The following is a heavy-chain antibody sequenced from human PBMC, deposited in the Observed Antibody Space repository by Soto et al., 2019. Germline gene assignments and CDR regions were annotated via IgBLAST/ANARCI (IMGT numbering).Heavy chain of an antibody. CDR2: IWYDGSNK. J-gene: IGHJ6*02. CDR1: GFTFSSYG. CDR3: ARSGMVLYYYGMDV. V-gene: IGHV3-33*01. Sequence: RLSCAASGFTFSSYGMHWVRQAPGKGLEWVAVIWYDGSNKYYADSVKGRFTISRDNSKNTLYLQMNSLRAEDTAVYYCARSGMVLYYYGMDVWGQGTTVTVSS. D-gene: IGHD2-8*01.